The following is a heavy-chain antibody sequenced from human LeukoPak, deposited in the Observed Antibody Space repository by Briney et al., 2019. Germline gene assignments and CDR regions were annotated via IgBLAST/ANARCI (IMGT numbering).Heavy chain of an antibody. CDR3: ATHTGDSRFDS. Sequence: RTSETLSLTCTVSGASVSSDNFYWTWIRQPPGKGLEWVGYIYYSGSTKYNPSLKNRVAMSVDTSRNQFSLKLSSVIAADTAVYYCATHTGDSRFDSWGQGTLVTVSS. CDR1: GASVSSDNFY. J-gene: IGHJ4*02. CDR2: IYYSGST. D-gene: IGHD4-17*01. V-gene: IGHV4-61*01.